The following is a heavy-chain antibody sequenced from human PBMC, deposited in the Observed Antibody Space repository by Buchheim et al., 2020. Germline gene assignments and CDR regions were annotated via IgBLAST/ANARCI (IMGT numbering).Heavy chain of an antibody. Sequence: QGQLVQSGSELKTPGASVKVSCKASGYRFTESALNWIRQAPGQGLEWMGYINTYTGDPTYAPGFTGRFVFSLDTSVNTAYLQINNLRVEDTSVYYCAKDFQDRMDVWGQGTT. CDR3: AKDFQDRMDV. D-gene: IGHD3-22*01. V-gene: IGHV7-4-1*02. CDR1: GYRFTESA. J-gene: IGHJ6*02. CDR2: INTYTGDP.